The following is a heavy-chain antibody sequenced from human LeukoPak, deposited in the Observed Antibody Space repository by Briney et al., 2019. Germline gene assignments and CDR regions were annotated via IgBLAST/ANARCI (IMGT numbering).Heavy chain of an antibody. Sequence: ASVKVSCKASGYTFSTYPMNWVRQAPGQGLEWMGWINTNTGSPTYAQGLTGRFVFSLDTSGSTAFLQINSLKAEDTALYYSVRGIDTTGYFNYWGQGTLVTVSS. CDR2: INTNTGSP. V-gene: IGHV7-4-1*02. D-gene: IGHD3-22*01. CDR1: GYTFSTYP. J-gene: IGHJ4*02. CDR3: VRGIDTTGYFNY.